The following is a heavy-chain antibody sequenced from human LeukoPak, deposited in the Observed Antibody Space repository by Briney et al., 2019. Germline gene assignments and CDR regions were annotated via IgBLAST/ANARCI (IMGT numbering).Heavy chain of an antibody. CDR2: ISSSSSYI. CDR1: GFTFSSYS. D-gene: IGHD2-15*01. CDR3: ARGGGGASRGGPEYFQH. V-gene: IGHV3-21*01. Sequence: GGSLRLSCAASGFTFSSYSMNWVRQAPGKGLEWVSSISSSSSYIYYADSVKGRFTISRDNAKNSLYLQMNSLRAEDTAVYYCARGGGGASRGGPEYFQHWGQGTLVTVPS. J-gene: IGHJ1*01.